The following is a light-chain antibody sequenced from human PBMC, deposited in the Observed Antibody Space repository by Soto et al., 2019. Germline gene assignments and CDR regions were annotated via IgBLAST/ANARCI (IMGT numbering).Light chain of an antibody. Sequence: EIVLKPSPGTLSLSPGERASLACRASQSVSSSYLAWYQQKPGQTPRLLIYGASSRATGIPDRFSGSGSGTDFTLTISRLEPEDFAVYYCQQYGSSSWTFGQGTKVDIK. CDR2: GAS. CDR3: QQYGSSSWT. J-gene: IGKJ1*01. CDR1: QSVSSSY. V-gene: IGKV3-20*01.